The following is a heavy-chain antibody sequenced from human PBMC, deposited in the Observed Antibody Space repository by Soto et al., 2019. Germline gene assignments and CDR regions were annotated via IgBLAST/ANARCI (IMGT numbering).Heavy chain of an antibody. CDR2: IYYSGST. D-gene: IGHD3-10*01. CDR3: ASGIWFGELFYYGIDV. CDR1: GGSISSYY. Sequence: PSETLSLTCTVSGGSISSYYWSWIRQPPGKGLEWIGYIYYSGSTNYNPSLKSRVTISVDTSKNQFSLKLSSVTAADTAVYYCASGIWFGELFYYGIDVRAQRTTVTVSS. V-gene: IGHV4-59*01. J-gene: IGHJ6*02.